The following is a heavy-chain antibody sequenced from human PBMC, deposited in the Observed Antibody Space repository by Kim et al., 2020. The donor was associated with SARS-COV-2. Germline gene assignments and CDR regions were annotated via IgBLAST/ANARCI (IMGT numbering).Heavy chain of an antibody. J-gene: IGHJ6*02. D-gene: IGHD3-10*01. CDR2: INACNGNT. V-gene: IGHV1-3*01. CDR3: ARDIWFGEFYYYGMDV. CDR1: GYTFTSYA. Sequence: ASVKVSCKASGYTFTSYAMHWVRQAPGQRLEWMGWINACNGNTKYSQKFQGRVTITRDTSASTAYMELSSLRSEDTAVYYCARDIWFGEFYYYGMDVWGQGTTGTVSS.